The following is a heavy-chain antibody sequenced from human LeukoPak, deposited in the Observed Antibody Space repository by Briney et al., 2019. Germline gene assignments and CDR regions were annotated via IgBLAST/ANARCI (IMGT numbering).Heavy chain of an antibody. J-gene: IGHJ4*02. CDR1: GYTFTGYY. CDR2: MNPNSGGT. CDR3: ARVQSDYDILTGYSY. D-gene: IGHD3-9*01. V-gene: IGHV1-2*02. Sequence: ASVKVSCKASGYTFTGYYMHWVRQAPGQGLEWMGWMNPNSGGTNYAQKFQGRVTMTRDTSISTAYMELSRLRSDDTAVYYCARVQSDYDILTGYSYWGQGTLVTVSS.